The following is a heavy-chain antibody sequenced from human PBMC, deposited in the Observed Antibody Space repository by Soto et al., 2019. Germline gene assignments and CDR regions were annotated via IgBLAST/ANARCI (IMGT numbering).Heavy chain of an antibody. Sequence: ASVKVSCKASGDTFTANYIHWVRQAPGQGFEWMGWINLKSGGTKYPQKFQGRVTMTRDTSKNQFSLNLDSVTAADTAVYFCARDFAYFDSWGQGTLVTVSS. CDR2: INLKSGGT. D-gene: IGHD3-3*01. CDR1: GDTFTANY. J-gene: IGHJ4*02. CDR3: ARDFAYFDS. V-gene: IGHV1-2*02.